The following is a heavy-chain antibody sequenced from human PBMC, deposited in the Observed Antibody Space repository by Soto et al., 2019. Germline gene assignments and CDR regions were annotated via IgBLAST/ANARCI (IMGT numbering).Heavy chain of an antibody. Sequence: SETLSLTCAVYGGSFSGYYWSWIRQPPGKGLEWLGEINHSGSTNYNPSLKSRFTILVDTSKNQVSLELTSVTAADTAAYYRAIVVIRMAKQSIVSWDPGSLVTVSS. D-gene: IGHD2-15*01. CDR1: GGSFSGYY. CDR2: INHSGST. CDR3: AIVVIRMAKQSIVS. J-gene: IGHJ4*02. V-gene: IGHV4-34*01.